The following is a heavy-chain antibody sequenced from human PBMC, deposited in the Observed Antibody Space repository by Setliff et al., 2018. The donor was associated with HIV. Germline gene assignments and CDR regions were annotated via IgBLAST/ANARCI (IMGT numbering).Heavy chain of an antibody. D-gene: IGHD2-15*01. Sequence: PSETLSLTCTVSGGSISSSSYYWGWIRQPPGKGLEWIGSIYYSGSTYYNPSLKSRVTISVETSKNQVSLKLTSVTAADTAVYYCARENGDCSGGACYFMLDSWGQGTRVTVSS. J-gene: IGHJ4*02. CDR2: IYYSGST. CDR3: ARENGDCSGGACYFMLDS. V-gene: IGHV4-39*07. CDR1: GGSISSSSYY.